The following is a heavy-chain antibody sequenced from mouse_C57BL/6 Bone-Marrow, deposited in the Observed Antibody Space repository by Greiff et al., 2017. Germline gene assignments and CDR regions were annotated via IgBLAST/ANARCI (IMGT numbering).Heavy chain of an antibody. J-gene: IGHJ2*01. Sequence: QVQLQQSGAELARPGASVKLSCKASGYTFTSYGISWVKQRTGQGLEWIGEIYPRSGNTYYNEKFKGKATLTADKSSSTGYMELRSLTSEDSAVYFCARSGGWLLRDFDYWGQGTTLTVSS. CDR2: IYPRSGNT. CDR1: GYTFTSYG. V-gene: IGHV1-81*01. CDR3: ARSGGWLLRDFDY. D-gene: IGHD2-3*01.